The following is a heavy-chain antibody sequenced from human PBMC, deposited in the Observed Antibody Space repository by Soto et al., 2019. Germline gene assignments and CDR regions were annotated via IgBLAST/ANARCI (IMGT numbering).Heavy chain of an antibody. CDR2: FSGGRDTA. CDR1: GLTFSSYA. V-gene: IGHV3-23*01. Sequence: GSLRLSCVASGLTFSSYAMSWVRQAPGQRLEWVATFSGGRDTAWHADSVKGRFTVSRDSSKNTLSLQMNSLRPEDTALYYCAKATSATCTGSICYSFDYWGQGTLVTVSS. CDR3: AKATSATCTGSICYSFDY. D-gene: IGHD2-21*01. J-gene: IGHJ4*02.